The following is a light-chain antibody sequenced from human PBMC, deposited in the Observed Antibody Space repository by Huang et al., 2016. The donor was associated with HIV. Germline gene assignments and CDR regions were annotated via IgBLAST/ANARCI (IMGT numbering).Light chain of an antibody. J-gene: IGKJ1*01. CDR1: QGISNS. Sequence: DIQMTQSPSSLSASVGDRVTITCRASQGISNSVAGYQQRPGKAPKLLLYATARLETGAPSRFSGSRSGTEYTLTISSLQPEDLATYYCQQYYNNPPWTFGQGTKVEIK. CDR3: QQYYNNPPWT. V-gene: IGKV1-NL1*01. CDR2: ATA.